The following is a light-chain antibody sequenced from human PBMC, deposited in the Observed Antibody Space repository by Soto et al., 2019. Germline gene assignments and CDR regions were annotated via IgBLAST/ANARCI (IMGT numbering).Light chain of an antibody. CDR1: QTINTW. CDR2: KAS. V-gene: IGKV1-5*03. Sequence: DIQMTQSPSTLSASVGDRVTITCRASQTINTWLAWYQKRPGRAPKLLIYKASSLESGVPSRFSGSGSGTEFTLTISSLQPDDFASYYCQQYNSYQYSFGQGTKLEIK. CDR3: QQYNSYQYS. J-gene: IGKJ2*03.